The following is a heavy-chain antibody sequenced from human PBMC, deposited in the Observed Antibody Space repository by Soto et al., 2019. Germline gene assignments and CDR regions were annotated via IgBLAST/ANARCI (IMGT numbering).Heavy chain of an antibody. CDR3: ARDLYYYDSSGYHYAEYFQH. J-gene: IGHJ1*01. D-gene: IGHD3-22*01. Sequence: GGSLRLSCAASGFTFSSYSMNWVRQAPGKGLEWVSSISSSSSYIYYADSVKGRFTISRDNAKNSLYLQMNSLRAEDTAVYYCARDLYYYDSSGYHYAEYFQHWGQGTLVTVSS. CDR1: GFTFSSYS. V-gene: IGHV3-21*01. CDR2: ISSSSSYI.